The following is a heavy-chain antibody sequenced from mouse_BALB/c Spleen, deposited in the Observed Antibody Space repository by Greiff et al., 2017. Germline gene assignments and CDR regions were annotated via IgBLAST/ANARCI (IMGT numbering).Heavy chain of an antibody. J-gene: IGHJ2*01. CDR3: ARHYYGIYIDY. D-gene: IGHD2-1*01. Sequence: EVHLVESGGGLVKPGGSLKLSCAASGFAFSSYDMSWVRQTPEKRLEWVAYISNGGGSTYYPDTVKGRFTISRDNAKNTLYLQMSSLKSEDTAMYYCARHYYGIYIDYWGQGTTLTVSS. CDR1: GFAFSSYD. CDR2: ISNGGGST. V-gene: IGHV5-12-1*01.